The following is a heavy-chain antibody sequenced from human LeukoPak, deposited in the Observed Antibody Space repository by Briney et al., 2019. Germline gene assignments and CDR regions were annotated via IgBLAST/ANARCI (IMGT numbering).Heavy chain of an antibody. Sequence: PGGSLRLSCAASGFTLSSYSMNWVRQAPGKGLEWVSSISSSSSYIYYADSVKGRFTISRDNAKNSLYLQMNSLRAEDTAVYYCARDPSSSSWYGRSYYYYMDVWGKGTTVTVSS. D-gene: IGHD6-13*01. CDR1: GFTLSSYS. J-gene: IGHJ6*03. CDR3: ARDPSSSSWYGRSYYYYMDV. V-gene: IGHV3-21*01. CDR2: ISSSSSYI.